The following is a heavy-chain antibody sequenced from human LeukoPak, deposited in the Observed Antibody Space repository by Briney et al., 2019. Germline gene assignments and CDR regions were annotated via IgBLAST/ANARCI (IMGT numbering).Heavy chain of an antibody. Sequence: ASVKVSCKASGFTFTRYYMQWVRQAPGQGLEWMGIINPSGDTTRYAQKLQGRVTMTTDTSTSTAYMELRSLRSDDTAVYYCAREDYGDYVPIYFDYWGQGTLVTVSS. CDR2: INPSGDTT. J-gene: IGHJ4*02. V-gene: IGHV1-46*01. CDR1: GFTFTRYY. D-gene: IGHD4-17*01. CDR3: AREDYGDYVPIYFDY.